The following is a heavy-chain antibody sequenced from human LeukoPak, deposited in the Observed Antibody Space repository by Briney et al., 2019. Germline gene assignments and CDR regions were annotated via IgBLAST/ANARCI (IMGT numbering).Heavy chain of an antibody. CDR1: GFSFDDYG. D-gene: IGHD3-9*01. CDR2: INWNSGTI. Sequence: GGSLRLSCSASGFSFDDYGLIWVRQVPGKGLEWVSGINWNSGTIGYADSVKGRFTVSRDNAKNSLYLQMNSLRAEDTALYHCARGTSRYHYYGMDVWGQGITVTVSS. V-gene: IGHV3-20*01. CDR3: ARGTSRYHYYGMDV. J-gene: IGHJ6*02.